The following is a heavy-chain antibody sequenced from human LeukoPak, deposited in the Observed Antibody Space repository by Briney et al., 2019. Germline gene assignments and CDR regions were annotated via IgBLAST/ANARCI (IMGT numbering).Heavy chain of an antibody. CDR2: ISGGGGGT. CDR3: AQISTPIPAAGAMDN. J-gene: IGHJ4*02. CDR1: GFTFRSYA. V-gene: IGHV3-23*01. D-gene: IGHD6-13*01. Sequence: GGSLRLSCAASGFTFRSYAMSWVRQAPGQGLEWVSSISGGGGGTYYANSVKGRFTISRDNSQSTLYLQMKGLRAEDTAVYYCAQISTPIPAAGAMDNWGQGTLVTVSS.